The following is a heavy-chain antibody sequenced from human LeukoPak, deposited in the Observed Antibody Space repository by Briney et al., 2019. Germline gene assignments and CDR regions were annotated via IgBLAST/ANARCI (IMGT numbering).Heavy chain of an antibody. CDR1: GFTFSEHD. J-gene: IGHJ4*02. D-gene: IGHD1-1*01. CDR3: ADNLSW. Sequence: GGSLRLSCATSGFTFSEHDMDWVRQAPGKGLEWVGRIRTKHNSYTTEYAASVKGRFSISRDDSKNSLYLQMNSLKAEDTAVYFCADNLSWWGQGTLVTVSS. V-gene: IGHV3-72*01. CDR2: IRTKHNSYTT.